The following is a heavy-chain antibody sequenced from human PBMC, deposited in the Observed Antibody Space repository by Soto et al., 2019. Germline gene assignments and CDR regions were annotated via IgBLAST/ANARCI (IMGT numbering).Heavy chain of an antibody. CDR3: ARGLTRRTPMVREYGMDV. V-gene: IGHV4-4*02. CDR1: GGSISSSHW. J-gene: IGHJ6*02. D-gene: IGHD3-10*01. CDR2: IYHSGST. Sequence: QVQLQESGPGLVKPSGTLSLTCAVSGGSISSSHWWSWVRQPPGKGLEWIGEIYHSGSTNYNPSLKSRVTISVDKSKNQFSLKLSSVTAADTAVYYCARGLTRRTPMVREYGMDVWGQGTTVTVSS.